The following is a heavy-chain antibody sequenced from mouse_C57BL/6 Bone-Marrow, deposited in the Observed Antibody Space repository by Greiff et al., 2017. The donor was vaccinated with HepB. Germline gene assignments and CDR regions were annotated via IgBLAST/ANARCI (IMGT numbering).Heavy chain of an antibody. V-gene: IGHV1-55*01. Sequence: QVQLQQPGAELVKPGASVKMSCTASGYTFTSYWITWVKQRPGQGLEWIGDIYPGSGSTNYNEKFKSKATLTVDTSSSTAYMQLSSLTSEDSAVYYCERGYYDYDVGHFAYWGQGTLVTVSA. D-gene: IGHD2-4*01. J-gene: IGHJ3*01. CDR1: GYTFTSYW. CDR3: ERGYYDYDVGHFAY. CDR2: IYPGSGST.